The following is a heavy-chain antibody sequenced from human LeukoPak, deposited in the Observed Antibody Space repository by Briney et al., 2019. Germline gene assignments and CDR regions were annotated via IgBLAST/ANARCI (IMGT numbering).Heavy chain of an antibody. J-gene: IGHJ6*02. Sequence: ASVSVSCKASGYTFTSYDINWVRQATGQGLEWMGWMNPNSGNTGYAQKFQGRVTMTRNTSISTAYMELSSLRSEDTAVYYCARKGWRKWLLLPRSMGYGMDVWGQGTTVTVSS. CDR1: GYTFTSYD. CDR3: ARKGWRKWLLLPRSMGYGMDV. D-gene: IGHD3-22*01. V-gene: IGHV1-8*01. CDR2: MNPNSGNT.